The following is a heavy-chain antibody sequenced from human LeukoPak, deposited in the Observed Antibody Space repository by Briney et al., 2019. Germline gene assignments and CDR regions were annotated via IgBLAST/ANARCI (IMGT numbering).Heavy chain of an antibody. D-gene: IGHD1-26*01. CDR3: ARRGRVLSYFDY. CDR1: GGSISSYY. V-gene: IGHV4-59*01. Sequence: PSETLSLTCTVSGGSISSYYWSWIRQPPGKGLEWIGYIYYSGSTNYNPSLKSRVTISVDTSKNQFSLKLSSVTAADTAVYYCARRGRVLSYFDYWGQGTLVTVSS. CDR2: IYYSGST. J-gene: IGHJ4*02.